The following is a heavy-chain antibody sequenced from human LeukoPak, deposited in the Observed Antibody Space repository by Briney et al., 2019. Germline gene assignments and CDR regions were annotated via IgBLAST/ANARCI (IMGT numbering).Heavy chain of an antibody. J-gene: IGHJ4*02. D-gene: IGHD2-15*01. Sequence: SVKVSCKASGGTFSSYAISWVRQAPGQGLEWMGGIIPIFGTANYAQKFQGRVTMTRDTSTSTVYMELSSLRSEDTAVYYCARASCSGGSCYVDYWGQGTLVTVSS. V-gene: IGHV1-69*05. CDR2: IIPIFGTA. CDR1: GGTFSSYA. CDR3: ARASCSGGSCYVDY.